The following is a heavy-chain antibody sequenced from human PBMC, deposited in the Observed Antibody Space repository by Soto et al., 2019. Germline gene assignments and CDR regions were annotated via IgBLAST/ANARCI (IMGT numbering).Heavy chain of an antibody. J-gene: IGHJ6*02. Sequence: SLRLSCAASGLTFSSYSMNWVRQAPGKGLEWVSSISSSSSYIYYADSVKGRFTISRDNAKNSLYLQMNSLRAEDTAVYYCAREAGYYYYGIDVWGHGTTVTVSS. CDR3: AREAGYYYYGIDV. V-gene: IGHV3-21*01. CDR1: GLTFSSYS. CDR2: ISSSSSYI.